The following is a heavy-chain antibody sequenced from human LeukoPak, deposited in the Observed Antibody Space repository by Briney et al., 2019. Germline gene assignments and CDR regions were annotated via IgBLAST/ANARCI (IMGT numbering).Heavy chain of an antibody. V-gene: IGHV3-48*01. D-gene: IGHD5-18*01. CDR1: GFTFSSYS. Sequence: PGGSPRLSCAASGFTFSSYSMNWVRQAPGKGLEWVSYISSSSSTIYYADSVKGRFTISRDNAKNSLYLQMNSLRAEDTAVYYCARDRLWFGYWGQGTLVTVSS. CDR2: ISSSSSTI. CDR3: ARDRLWFGY. J-gene: IGHJ4*02.